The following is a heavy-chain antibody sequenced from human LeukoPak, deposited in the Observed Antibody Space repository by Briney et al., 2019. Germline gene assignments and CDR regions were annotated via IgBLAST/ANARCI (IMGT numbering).Heavy chain of an antibody. D-gene: IGHD2-15*01. Sequence: ASVKVSCKASGYTFTSYDINWVRQATGQGLEWMGWMNPNSGNTGYARKFQGRVTMTRNTSISTAYMELSSLRSEDTAVYYCARGLEDIVVVVASYNWFDPWGQGTLVTVSS. CDR3: ARGLEDIVVVVASYNWFDP. V-gene: IGHV1-8*01. CDR2: MNPNSGNT. J-gene: IGHJ5*02. CDR1: GYTFTSYD.